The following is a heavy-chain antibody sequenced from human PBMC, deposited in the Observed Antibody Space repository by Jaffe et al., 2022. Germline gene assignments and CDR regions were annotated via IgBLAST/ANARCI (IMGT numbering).Heavy chain of an antibody. D-gene: IGHD3-10*01. CDR2: IYKTGNS. Sequence: QVQLQESGPGLVKPSQTLSLTCAVSGGSISSGSSYWSWIRQPAGKGLEWIGRIYKTGNSNYNPSFTSRVSISVDASKNQFSLKLTSVTAADTAVYYCAKDVYGSGNYYIPYWGQGILVTVSS. CDR1: GGSISSGSSY. CDR3: AKDVYGSGNYYIPY. J-gene: IGHJ4*02. V-gene: IGHV4-61*02.